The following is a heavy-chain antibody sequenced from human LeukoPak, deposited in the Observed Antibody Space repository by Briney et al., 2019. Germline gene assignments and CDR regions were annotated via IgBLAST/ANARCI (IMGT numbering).Heavy chain of an antibody. CDR3: ARFGDKYGSGSYGDY. V-gene: IGHV5-51*01. J-gene: IGHJ4*02. Sequence: KPGESLKISCKGSGYSFTSYWIGWVRQMPGKGLEWMGIIYPGDSDTRYSPSFQGQVTISADKSISTAYLQWSSLKASDTAMYYCARFGDKYGSGSYGDYWGQGTLVTVSS. CDR2: IYPGDSDT. D-gene: IGHD3-10*01. CDR1: GYSFTSYW.